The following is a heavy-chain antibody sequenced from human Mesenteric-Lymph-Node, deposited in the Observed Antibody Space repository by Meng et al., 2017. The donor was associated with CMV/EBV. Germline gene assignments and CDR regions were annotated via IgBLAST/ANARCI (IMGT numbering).Heavy chain of an antibody. J-gene: IGHJ4*02. CDR2: IYYSGST. CDR3: ARHSAVSGDDFYYFDY. CDR1: GSISSSSYY. D-gene: IGHD3/OR15-3a*01. Sequence: GSISSSSYYWGWIRQPPGKGLEWIGSIYYSGSTYYNPSLKSRVTISVDTSKNQFSLKLSSVTAADTAVYYCARHSAVSGDDFYYFDYWGQGTLVTVSS. V-gene: IGHV4-39*01.